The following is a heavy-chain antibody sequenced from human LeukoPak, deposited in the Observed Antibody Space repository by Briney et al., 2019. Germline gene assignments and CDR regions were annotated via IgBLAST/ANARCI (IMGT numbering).Heavy chain of an antibody. Sequence: SETLSLTCTVSGGSISSYFWIWLRQSPGKGLEWIGYIYYSGSTNYNPSLKSRVTISVDTSKNQFSLKVSSVTAADTAVYYCANLRRYDSSGYYSDYWGQGTLVTVSP. CDR2: IYYSGST. D-gene: IGHD3-22*01. J-gene: IGHJ4*02. CDR3: ANLRRYDSSGYYSDY. V-gene: IGHV4-59*08. CDR1: GGSISSYF.